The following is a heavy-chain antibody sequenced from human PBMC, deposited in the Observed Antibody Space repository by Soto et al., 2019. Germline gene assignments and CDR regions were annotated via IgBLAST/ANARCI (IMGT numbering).Heavy chain of an antibody. CDR1: GGSFNDYY. CDR2: INHTGHT. J-gene: IGHJ4*02. CDR3: ARGMAEEQIFYYFDY. Sequence: SETLSLTCAVYGGSFNDYYWSWIRQPPGKGLEWIGEINHTGHTNYNPSLKSRVTISVDTSKNQFSLKLSSVTAADTAVYYCARGMAEEQIFYYFDYWGQGALVTVS. D-gene: IGHD3-9*01. V-gene: IGHV4-34*01.